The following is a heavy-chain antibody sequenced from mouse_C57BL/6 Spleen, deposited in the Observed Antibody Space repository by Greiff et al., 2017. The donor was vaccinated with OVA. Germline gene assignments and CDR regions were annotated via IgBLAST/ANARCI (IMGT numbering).Heavy chain of an antibody. Sequence: QVQLQQSGAELVRPGTSVKVSCKASGYAFTNYLIEWVKQRPGQGLEWIGVINPGSGGTNYNEKFKGKATLTADKSSSTAYMQLSSLTSEDSAVYFCARRDDYDGDDWGQGTTLTVSS. D-gene: IGHD2-4*01. CDR1: GYAFTNYL. J-gene: IGHJ2*01. CDR2: INPGSGGT. CDR3: ARRDDYDGDD. V-gene: IGHV1-54*01.